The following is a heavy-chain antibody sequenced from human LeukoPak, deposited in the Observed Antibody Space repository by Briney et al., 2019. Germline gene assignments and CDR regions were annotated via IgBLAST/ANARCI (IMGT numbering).Heavy chain of an antibody. J-gene: IGHJ3*02. CDR1: GGSISSYY. CDR3: ARNCGGDCHDAFDI. V-gene: IGHV4-59*01. D-gene: IGHD2-21*01. CDR2: IYCSGST. Sequence: PSETLSLTCTVSGGSISSYYWSWIRQPPGKGLEWIGYIYCSGSTNYNPSLKSRVTISVDTSKNQFSLKLSSVTAADTAVYYCARNCGGDCHDAFDIWGQGTMVTVSS.